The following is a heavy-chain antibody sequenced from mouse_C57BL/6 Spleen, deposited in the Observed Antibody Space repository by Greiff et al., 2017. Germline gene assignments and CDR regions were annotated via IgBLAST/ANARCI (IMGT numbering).Heavy chain of an antibody. V-gene: IGHV1-54*01. J-gene: IGHJ1*03. D-gene: IGHD1-1*01. CDR2: INPGSGGT. CDR3: ASAYYYGSSYGYFDV. Sequence: VQLQQSGAELVRPGTSVKVSCKASGYAFTNYLIEWVKQRPGQGLEWIGVINPGSGGTNYNEKFKGKATLTADKSSSTAYMQLSSLTSEDSAVYFCASAYYYGSSYGYFDVWGTGTTVTVSS. CDR1: GYAFTNYL.